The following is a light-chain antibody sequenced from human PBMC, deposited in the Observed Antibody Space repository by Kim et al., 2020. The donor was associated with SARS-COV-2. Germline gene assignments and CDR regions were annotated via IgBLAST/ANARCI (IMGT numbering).Light chain of an antibody. Sequence: QSVLTQPPSVSGAPGQSVTISCTGSSSNIGASYDVHWYQQFPGTAPKILIYGNSNRPSGVPDRFSCSKSGTSASLAITGLQAEDEADYYCQSYDSSLSYVFGTGTKVTVL. V-gene: IGLV1-40*01. CDR2: GNS. CDR3: QSYDSSLSYV. J-gene: IGLJ1*01. CDR1: SSNIGASYD.